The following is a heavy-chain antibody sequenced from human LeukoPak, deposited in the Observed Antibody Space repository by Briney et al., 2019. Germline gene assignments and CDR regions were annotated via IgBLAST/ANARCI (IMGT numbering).Heavy chain of an antibody. CDR3: AGHPDYGDYDLTHPYDY. CDR1: GGSFSSYV. Sequence: ASVKVSCKASGGSFSSYVINWVRQDHGQGLEWMGRIIPTLAIANYAQKFQGRVTITADKSTSTAYMELSSLRSEDTAVYYCAGHPDYGDYDLTHPYDYWGQGTLVTVSS. D-gene: IGHD4-17*01. V-gene: IGHV1-69*04. CDR2: IIPTLAIA. J-gene: IGHJ4*02.